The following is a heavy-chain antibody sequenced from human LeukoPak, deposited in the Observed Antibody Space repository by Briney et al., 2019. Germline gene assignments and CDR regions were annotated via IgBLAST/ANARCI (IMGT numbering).Heavy chain of an antibody. J-gene: IGHJ4*02. CDR3: ARDGALDY. Sequence: ASVTVSFKASGYTFTDYYMHWVRQAPGQGLEWMGWINPDTGVTNCAQKFQGRITMTRDTSITTAYMELSRLTSDDSAVYYCARDGALDYWGQGTLVTVSS. V-gene: IGHV1-2*02. CDR1: GYTFTDYY. CDR2: INPDTGVT. D-gene: IGHD3-16*01.